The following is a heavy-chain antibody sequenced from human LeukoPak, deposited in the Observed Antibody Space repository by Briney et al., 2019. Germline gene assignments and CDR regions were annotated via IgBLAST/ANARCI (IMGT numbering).Heavy chain of an antibody. V-gene: IGHV3-30*18. J-gene: IGHJ5*02. CDR1: GFTFSSYG. Sequence: PGGSLRLSCAASGFTFSSYGMHWVRQAPGKGLEWVAVISYDGSNKYYADSVKGRFTISRDNSKNTLYLQMNSLRAEDTAVYYCAKGFRVGPTSEWFDPWGQGTLVTVSS. CDR3: AKGFRVGPTSEWFDP. CDR2: ISYDGSNK. D-gene: IGHD1-26*01.